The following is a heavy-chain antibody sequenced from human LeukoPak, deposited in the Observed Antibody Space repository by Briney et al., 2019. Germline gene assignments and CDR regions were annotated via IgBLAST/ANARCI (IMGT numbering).Heavy chain of an antibody. D-gene: IGHD6-19*01. Sequence: GESLKISCKGSGYSFTSYWIGWVRQMPGKGLEWMGIIYPGDSHTTYSPSFEGQLTISADKSISTAYLQWSSLKASDTAMYYCARQEYSSGWYLWGQGTLVTVSS. CDR2: IYPGDSHT. V-gene: IGHV5-51*01. CDR1: GYSFTSYW. CDR3: ARQEYSSGWYL. J-gene: IGHJ5*02.